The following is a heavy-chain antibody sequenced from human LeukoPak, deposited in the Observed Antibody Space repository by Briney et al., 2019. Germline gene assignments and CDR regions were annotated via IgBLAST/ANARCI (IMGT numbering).Heavy chain of an antibody. CDR2: ISSSSSYI. V-gene: IGHV3-21*01. J-gene: IGHJ6*03. CDR1: GFTFSSYS. CDR3: ARHPRIAAAGFYMDV. D-gene: IGHD6-13*01. Sequence: GGSLRLFCAASGFTFSSYSMNWVRQAPGKGLEWVSSISSSSSYIYYADSVKGRFTISRDNAKNSLYLQMNSLRAEDTAVYYCARHPRIAAAGFYMDVWGKGTTVTVSS.